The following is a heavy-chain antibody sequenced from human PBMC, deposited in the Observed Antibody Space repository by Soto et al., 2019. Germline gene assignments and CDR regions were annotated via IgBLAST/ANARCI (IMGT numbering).Heavy chain of an antibody. J-gene: IGHJ4*02. Sequence: ASVKVSCKASGYTFTSYAMHWVRRAPGQRLEWMGWINAGNGNTKYSQKFQGRVTITRDTSASTAYMELSSLRSEDTAVYYCGERIVVVTALDYWGQGTLVTVSS. CDR3: GERIVVVTALDY. V-gene: IGHV1-3*01. D-gene: IGHD2-21*02. CDR2: INAGNGNT. CDR1: GYTFTSYA.